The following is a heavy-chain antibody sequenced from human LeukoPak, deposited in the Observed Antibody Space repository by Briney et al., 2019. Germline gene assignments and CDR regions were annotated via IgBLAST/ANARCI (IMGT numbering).Heavy chain of an antibody. CDR2: INHNGSVN. CDR1: GFTFSSYW. CDR3: ARGGGLDV. Sequence: GGSLRLSCAASGFTFSSYWMNWARQAPGKGLEWVASINHNGSVNYYVDSVKGRFTISRDNAKNSLYLQMSNLRAEDTAVYFCARGGGLDVWGQGATVTVSS. D-gene: IGHD3-16*01. V-gene: IGHV3-7*03. J-gene: IGHJ6*02.